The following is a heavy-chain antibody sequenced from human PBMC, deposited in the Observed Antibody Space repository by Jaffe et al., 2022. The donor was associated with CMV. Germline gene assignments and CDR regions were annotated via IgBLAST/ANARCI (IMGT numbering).Heavy chain of an antibody. Sequence: EVQLLESGGGLVQPGGSLRLSCAASGFTFSSYAMSWVRQAPGKGLEWVSAISGSGGSTYYADSVKGRFTISRDNSKNTLYLQMNSLRAEDTAVYYCAKDWVRGRVAARHSWFDPWGQGTLVTVSS. V-gene: IGHV3-23*01. CDR2: ISGSGGST. CDR1: GFTFSSYA. D-gene: IGHD6-6*01. CDR3: AKDWVRGRVAARHSWFDP. J-gene: IGHJ5*02.